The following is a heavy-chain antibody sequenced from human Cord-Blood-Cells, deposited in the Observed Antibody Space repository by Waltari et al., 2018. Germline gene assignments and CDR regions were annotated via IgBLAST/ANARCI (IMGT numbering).Heavy chain of an antibody. CDR3: AREVVVAATPGGAFDI. CDR2: INHSGST. Sequence: QVQLQQWGAGLLKPSETLSLTCAVYGGSFSGYYWSWHRQRPGKGLEWIGEINHSGSTNYNPSLKSRVTISVDTSKNQFSLKLSSVTAADTAVYYCAREVVVAATPGGAFDIWGQGTMVTVSS. CDR1: GGSFSGYY. V-gene: IGHV4-34*01. J-gene: IGHJ3*02. D-gene: IGHD2-15*01.